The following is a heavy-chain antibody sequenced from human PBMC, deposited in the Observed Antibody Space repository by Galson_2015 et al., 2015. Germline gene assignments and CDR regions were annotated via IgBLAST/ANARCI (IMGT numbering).Heavy chain of an antibody. V-gene: IGHV5-51*01. D-gene: IGHD2-15*01. CDR1: GYSFTSYW. Sequence: QSGAEVKKPGESLQISCKGSGYSFTSYWIGWVRQMPGKGLEWMGIIYPSDSDTRYSPSFQGQVTISADKSISTAYLQWSSLKASDTAMYYCARQRVEEIVVTTSGSGTTALMYYFDYWGQGTLVTVSS. J-gene: IGHJ4*02. CDR3: ARQRVEEIVVTTSGSGTTALMYYFDY. CDR2: IYPSDSDT.